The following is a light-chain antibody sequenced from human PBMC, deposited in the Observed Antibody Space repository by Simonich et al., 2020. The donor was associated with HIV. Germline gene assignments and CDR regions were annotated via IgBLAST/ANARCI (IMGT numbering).Light chain of an antibody. J-gene: IGKJ4*01. CDR1: QSVSSSY. Sequence: EIVLTQSPGTLSLSPGERATLSCRASQSVSSSYLAWYQQKPGQAPRLLIYGASSRATGIPDRFSGSGSGTDFTLTISSLQSEDFAVYYCQQYNKWPPLTFGGGTKVEMK. CDR2: GAS. V-gene: IGKV3-20*01. CDR3: QQYNKWPPLT.